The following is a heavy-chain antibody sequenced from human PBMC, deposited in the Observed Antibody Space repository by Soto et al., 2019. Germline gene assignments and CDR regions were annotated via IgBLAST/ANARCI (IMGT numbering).Heavy chain of an antibody. CDR2: ISYDGSNK. CDR3: AKSDYYGSGYYYYGMDV. CDR1: GFTFSSYG. J-gene: IGHJ6*02. V-gene: IGHV3-30*18. D-gene: IGHD3-10*01. Sequence: GGSLRLSCAASGFTFSSYGMHWVRQAPGKGLEWVAVISYDGSNKYYADSVKGRFTISRDNSKNTLYLQMNSLRAEDTAVYYCAKSDYYGSGYYYYGMDVWGPGPTVTV.